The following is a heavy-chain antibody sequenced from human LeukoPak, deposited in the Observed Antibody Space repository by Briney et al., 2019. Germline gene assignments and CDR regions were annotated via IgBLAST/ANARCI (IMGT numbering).Heavy chain of an antibody. J-gene: IGHJ5*02. D-gene: IGHD2-15*01. Sequence: ASVKVSCKASGYTFTSYGISWVRQAPGQGLEWMGWISAYNGNTNYAQKLQGRVTMTTDTSTSTAYMELRSLRSDDTAVYYCATGYCSGGSCYSNWFDPWGQGTLVPVSS. CDR1: GYTFTSYG. CDR2: ISAYNGNT. V-gene: IGHV1-18*01. CDR3: ATGYCSGGSCYSNWFDP.